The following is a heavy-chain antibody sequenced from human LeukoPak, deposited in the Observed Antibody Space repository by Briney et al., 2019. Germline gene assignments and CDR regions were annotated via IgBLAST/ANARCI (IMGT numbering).Heavy chain of an antibody. CDR3: ARGLWSGYGYYFDY. CDR2: IYSGGST. Sequence: GGSLRLSCAASGITVSSNYMSWVRQAPGKGLEWVSVIYSGGSTYYADSVKGRFTISRDNSKNTLYLQMNSLRAEDTAVYYCARGLWSGYGYYFDYWGQGTLVTGSS. D-gene: IGHD3-3*01. V-gene: IGHV3-53*01. J-gene: IGHJ4*02. CDR1: GITVSSNY.